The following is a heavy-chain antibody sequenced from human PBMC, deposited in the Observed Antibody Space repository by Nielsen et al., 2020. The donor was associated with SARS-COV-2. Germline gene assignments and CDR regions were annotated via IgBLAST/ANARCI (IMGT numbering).Heavy chain of an antibody. CDR2: INSYNGIT. Sequence: ASVKVSCKTSGYIFLNYGFSWVRQAPGQGLEWVGWINSYNGITKFSQKFQGRVTMTTDTSTSTAYLEVSSLRSDDTAVYYCARGKWELLWFGESDYWGQGTLVTVSS. D-gene: IGHD3-10*01. J-gene: IGHJ4*02. V-gene: IGHV1-18*01. CDR1: GYIFLNYG. CDR3: ARGKWELLWFGESDY.